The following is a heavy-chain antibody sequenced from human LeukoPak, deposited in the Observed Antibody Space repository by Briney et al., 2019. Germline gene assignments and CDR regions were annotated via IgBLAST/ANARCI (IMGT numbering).Heavy chain of an antibody. J-gene: IGHJ4*02. CDR3: ARFMGASGFDF. D-gene: IGHD1-26*01. Sequence: PGGSLRLSCAASGFTVSRHYMSWVRQPPGKGLEWVSVMYSSGTTYYADSVKGRFTVSRDNSKSTAYLQMNSLRVEDTAVYYCARFMGASGFDFWGQGTLVTVSS. V-gene: IGHV3-66*01. CDR1: GFTVSRHY. CDR2: MYSSGTT.